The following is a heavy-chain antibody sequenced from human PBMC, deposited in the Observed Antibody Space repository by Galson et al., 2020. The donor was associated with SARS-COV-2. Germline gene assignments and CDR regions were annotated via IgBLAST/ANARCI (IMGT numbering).Heavy chain of an antibody. D-gene: IGHD1-26*01. V-gene: IGHV3-7*01. Sequence: GESLKISCAASGFTFNNYWMTWVRQAPGKGLEWVANMKDDGTEEYYVDSVKGRFAISRDSAMNSLYLQMNSLRAEDTAIYYCARGGRSGSPDYWGQGTLVTVSS. CDR3: ARGGRSGSPDY. CDR2: MKDDGTEE. CDR1: GFTFNNYW. J-gene: IGHJ4*02.